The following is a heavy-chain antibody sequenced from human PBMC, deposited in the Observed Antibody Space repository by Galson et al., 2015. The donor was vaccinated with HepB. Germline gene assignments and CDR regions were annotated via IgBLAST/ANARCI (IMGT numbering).Heavy chain of an antibody. V-gene: IGHV5-51*01. Sequence: QSGAEVKKPGESLKISCKGSGYSFTSYWIGWVRQMPGKGLEWMGIIYPGDSDTRYSPSFQGQVTISADKSISTAYLQWSSLKASDTAMYYCARLLGSSGYYGIRPWVSRSYYYYGMDVWGQGTTVTVSS. CDR1: GYSFTSYW. CDR3: ARLLGSSGYYGIRPWVSRSYYYYGMDV. D-gene: IGHD3-22*01. J-gene: IGHJ6*02. CDR2: IYPGDSDT.